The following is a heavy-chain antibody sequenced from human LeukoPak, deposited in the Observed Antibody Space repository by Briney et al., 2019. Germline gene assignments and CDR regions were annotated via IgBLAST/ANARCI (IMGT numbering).Heavy chain of an antibody. J-gene: IGHJ4*02. CDR1: GFTFDDYG. Sequence: GGSLRLSCAASGFTFDDYGMSWVRQAPGKGLEWVSGINWNGGSTAYADSVKGRITISRDNAKNSLYLQMNSLRAEDTAVYYCARVRYCSSSSCPPYYFDDWGQGTLVTVSS. CDR3: ARVRYCSSSSCPPYYFDD. D-gene: IGHD2-2*01. CDR2: INWNGGST. V-gene: IGHV3-20*04.